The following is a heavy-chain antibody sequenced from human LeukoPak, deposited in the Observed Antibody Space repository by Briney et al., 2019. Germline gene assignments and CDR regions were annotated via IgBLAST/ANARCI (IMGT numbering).Heavy chain of an antibody. CDR3: ARGNPVATTGTKGGWFDP. CDR1: GDSISSYY. V-gene: IGHV4-59*01. D-gene: IGHD1-1*01. CDR2: IYDSGST. Sequence: SEVLSLTCTVSGDSISSYYWGWIRQPPGKGLEWIGYIYDSGSTNYNPSLKSRVTISLDTSKNQFSLKLRSVTAADTALYYCARGNPVATTGTKGGWFDPWGQGTLVTVSS. J-gene: IGHJ5*02.